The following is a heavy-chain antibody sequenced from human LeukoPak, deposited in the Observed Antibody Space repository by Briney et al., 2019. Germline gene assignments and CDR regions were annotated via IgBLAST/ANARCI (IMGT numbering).Heavy chain of an antibody. D-gene: IGHD3-22*01. V-gene: IGHV4-59*01. CDR1: GGSISSYY. J-gene: IGHJ3*02. Sequence: PSETLSLTCTVSGGSISSYYWSWIRQPPGKGLEWIGYIYYSGSTNYNPSLKSRVTISVDTSKNQFSLKLSSVTAADTAVYYCARDHRYYYDSSGNDAFDIWGQGTMVTVSS. CDR3: ARDHRYYYDSSGNDAFDI. CDR2: IYYSGST.